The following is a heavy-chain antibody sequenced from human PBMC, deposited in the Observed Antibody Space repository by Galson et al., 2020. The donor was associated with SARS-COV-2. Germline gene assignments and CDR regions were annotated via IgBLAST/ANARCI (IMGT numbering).Heavy chain of an antibody. D-gene: IGHD6-19*01. CDR2: IDSDDNT. Sequence: GEPLNISCAASGITVSSNYMSWVRQDPGKGLEWVSLIDSDDNTDYADSVKGRFTISKDNSRNTLYLQMSILRAEDRAVYYCVRERSRRAVATTFQRGGHGTLVTVSS. CDR3: VRERSRRAVATTFQR. J-gene: IGHJ1*01. V-gene: IGHV3-66*01. CDR1: GITVSSNY.